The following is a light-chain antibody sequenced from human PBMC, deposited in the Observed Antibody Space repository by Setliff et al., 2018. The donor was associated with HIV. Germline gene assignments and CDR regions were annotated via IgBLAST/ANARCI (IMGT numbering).Light chain of an antibody. V-gene: IGLV2-14*01. J-gene: IGLJ1*01. Sequence: QSALAQPASVSGSPGQSITISCTGTSSDVGGYNYVSWYQHHPGKAPKLMICEVSNRPSGVSNRFSGSKSGNTASLTISGLQADDEADYYCSSYTSSSLEVFGTGTKVTVL. CDR2: EVS. CDR3: SSYTSSSLEV. CDR1: SSDVGGYNY.